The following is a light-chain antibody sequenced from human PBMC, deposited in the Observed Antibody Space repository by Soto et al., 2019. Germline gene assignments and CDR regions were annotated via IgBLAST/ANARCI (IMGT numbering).Light chain of an antibody. V-gene: IGLV2-14*01. CDR1: SSDVGGYNY. CDR3: SSYTSSSTLV. CDR2: DVS. Sequence: LTQPASVSGSPGQSITISCTGTSSDVGGYNYVSWYQQHPGKAPKLMIYDVSNRPSGVSNRFSGSKSGNTASLTISGLQAEDEADYYCSSYTSSSTLVFGGGTKLTVL. J-gene: IGLJ2*01.